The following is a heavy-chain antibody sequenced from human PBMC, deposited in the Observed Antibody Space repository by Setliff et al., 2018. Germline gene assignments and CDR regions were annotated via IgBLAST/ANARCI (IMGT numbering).Heavy chain of an antibody. CDR1: GGSVGSDFSY. J-gene: IGHJ6*03. CDR2: IYTTWST. V-gene: IGHV4-61*09. CDR3: ARVTGFFYVDA. Sequence: SETLSLTCTASGGSVGSDFSYWTWIRQPAGKGPEWIGQIYTTWSTNYNPSLRSRATISLDASKNQFSLSLTSVTAADTAVYYCARVTGFFYVDAWGKGTTVTVSS.